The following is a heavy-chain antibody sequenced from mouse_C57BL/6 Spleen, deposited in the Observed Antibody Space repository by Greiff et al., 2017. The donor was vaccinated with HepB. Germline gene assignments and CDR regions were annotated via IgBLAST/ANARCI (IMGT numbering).Heavy chain of an antibody. CDR2: IHPNSGST. CDR1: GYTFTSYW. CDR3: AREDTTDYFDY. Sequence: QVQLQQPGAELVKPGASVKLSCKASGYTFTSYWMHWVKQRPGQGLEWIGMIHPNSGSTNYNEKFKSKATLTVDKSSSTAYMQLSSLTSEDSAVYYCAREDTTDYFDYWGQGTTLTVSS. J-gene: IGHJ2*01. D-gene: IGHD1-1*01. V-gene: IGHV1-64*01.